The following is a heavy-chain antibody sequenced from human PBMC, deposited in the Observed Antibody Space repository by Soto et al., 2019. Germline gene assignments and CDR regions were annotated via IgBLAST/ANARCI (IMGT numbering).Heavy chain of an antibody. J-gene: IGHJ4*02. CDR1: SVSISSSNW. Sequence: SETLSLTCAVSSVSISSSNWWSWVRQPPGKGLEWIGEIYHSGSTNYNPSLKGRVTISVDKSKNQFSLKLSSVTAADTAVYYCARVSWYYYGSGSLYFDYWGQGTLVTVSS. CDR3: ARVSWYYYGSGSLYFDY. D-gene: IGHD3-10*01. V-gene: IGHV4-4*02. CDR2: IYHSGST.